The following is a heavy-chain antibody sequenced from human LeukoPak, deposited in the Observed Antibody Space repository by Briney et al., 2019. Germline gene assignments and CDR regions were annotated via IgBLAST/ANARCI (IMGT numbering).Heavy chain of an antibody. J-gene: IGHJ4*02. CDR1: GFTFSSYS. CDR3: ARDSVPAAGTYFDY. V-gene: IGHV3-48*02. CDR2: ISSSSSTI. Sequence: GGSLRLSCAASGFTFSSYSMNWVRQAPGKGLEWVSYISSSSSTIYYADSVKGRFTNSRDNAKNSLYLQMNSLRDEDTAVYYCARDSVPAAGTYFDYWGQGTLVTVSS. D-gene: IGHD6-13*01.